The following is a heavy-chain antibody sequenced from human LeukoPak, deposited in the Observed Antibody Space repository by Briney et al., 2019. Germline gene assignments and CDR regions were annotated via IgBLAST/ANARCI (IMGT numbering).Heavy chain of an antibody. D-gene: IGHD6-25*01. V-gene: IGHV3-21*01. CDR3: ARDGSGFYLYYYMDV. J-gene: IGHJ6*03. CDR1: GFTFTDYS. Sequence: KTGGSLRLSCAASGFTFTDYSMRWVRQAPGKGLEWVSSISTVSTYKFYSDSVKGRFTISRDNAKNILYLQMSSLSAEDTGVYYCARDGSGFYLYYYMDVWGRGTPVTVSS. CDR2: ISTVSTYK.